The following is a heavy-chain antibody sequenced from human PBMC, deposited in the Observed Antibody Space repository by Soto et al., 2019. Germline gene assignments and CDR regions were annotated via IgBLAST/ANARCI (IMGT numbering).Heavy chain of an antibody. CDR2: ISSSGGYI. J-gene: IGHJ4*02. V-gene: IGHV3-21*06. CDR1: GFTFRSYN. CDR3: ARELSGCSSTSCYRSHFDY. Sequence: GGSLRLSCAASGFTFRSYNMNWVRQAPGKGLEWVSFISSSGGYIYYADSVRGRFTISRDNANNSLYLQMSSLRAEDAAVYYCARELSGCSSTSCYRSHFDYWGQGTMVTVSS. D-gene: IGHD2-2*01.